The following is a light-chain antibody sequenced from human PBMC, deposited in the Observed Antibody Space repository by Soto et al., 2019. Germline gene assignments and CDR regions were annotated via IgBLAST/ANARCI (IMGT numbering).Light chain of an antibody. J-gene: IGLJ1*01. Sequence: SYELTQPPSVSVSPGQTARITCSGDELPKEYAYWYQQKPGHAPLLVIYKDTERPSGIPERFSASSSGTTVTLTISGVQAEDEGDYYCLSADSSRLYVFGTGTKVTVL. V-gene: IGLV3-25*02. CDR3: LSADSSRLYV. CDR1: ELPKEY. CDR2: KDT.